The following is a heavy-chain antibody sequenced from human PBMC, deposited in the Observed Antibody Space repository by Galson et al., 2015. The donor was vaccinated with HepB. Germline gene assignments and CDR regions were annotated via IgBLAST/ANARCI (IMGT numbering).Heavy chain of an antibody. CDR1: TFIFSNYN. D-gene: IGHD3-3*01. Sequence: SLRLSCAASTFIFSNYNMNWVRQAPGKGLEWVSFISSSSHYIYYADSVKGRFTISRDNAKNSLYLQMNSLRAEDTAVYHCARDSRARDFWSGYDWFDPWGQGTLVTVSS. CDR3: ARDSRARDFWSGYDWFDP. V-gene: IGHV3-21*01. J-gene: IGHJ5*02. CDR2: ISSSSHYI.